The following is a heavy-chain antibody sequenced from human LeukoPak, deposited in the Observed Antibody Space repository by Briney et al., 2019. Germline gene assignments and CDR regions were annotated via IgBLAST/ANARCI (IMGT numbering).Heavy chain of an antibody. V-gene: IGHV1-69*04. Sequence: ASVKVSCKASGGTFSSYAISWVRQAPGQGLEWMGRIIPILGIANYAQKFQGRVTITADKSTSTAYMELSSLRSEDTAVYYCARGLFGNFGRVSYTEFDFWGQGTLVTVSS. CDR2: IIPILGIA. CDR3: ARGLFGNFGRVSYTEFDF. J-gene: IGHJ4*02. CDR1: GGTFSSYA. D-gene: IGHD2-2*02.